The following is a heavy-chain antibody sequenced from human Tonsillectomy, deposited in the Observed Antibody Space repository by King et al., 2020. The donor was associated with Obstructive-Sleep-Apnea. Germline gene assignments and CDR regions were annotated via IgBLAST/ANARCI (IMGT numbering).Heavy chain of an antibody. J-gene: IGHJ4*02. D-gene: IGHD3-3*01. Sequence: DVQLVESGGGLVQPGGSLRLSCAASGFTFSSDAMSWVRQAPGKGRVWVSAISGSGGSTYYADSVKGRFTISRDNSKNTLYLQMNSLRAEDTAVYYCAKLGFLEWFPSHWGQGTLVTVSS. CDR3: AKLGFLEWFPSH. V-gene: IGHV3-23*04. CDR1: GFTFSSDA. CDR2: ISGSGGST.